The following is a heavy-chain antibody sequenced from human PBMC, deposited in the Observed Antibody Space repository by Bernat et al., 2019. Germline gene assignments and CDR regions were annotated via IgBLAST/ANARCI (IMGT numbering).Heavy chain of an antibody. Sequence: QVQLVESGGGVVQPGRSLRLSCAASGFTFSSYGMHWVRQAPGKGLEWVAVIWYDGSNKYYADSVKGRFTISRDNSKNTLYLQMNSLRAEDTAVYYCARYWRATGYGDDLNMDVWGKGTTVTVSS. V-gene: IGHV3-33*01. CDR2: IWYDGSNK. CDR3: ARYWRATGYGDDLNMDV. CDR1: GFTFSSYG. D-gene: IGHD4-17*01. J-gene: IGHJ6*03.